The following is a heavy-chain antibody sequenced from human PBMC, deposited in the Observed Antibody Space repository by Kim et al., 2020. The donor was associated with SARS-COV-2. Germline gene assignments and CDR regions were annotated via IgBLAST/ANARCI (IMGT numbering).Heavy chain of an antibody. D-gene: IGHD2-15*01. CDR1: GFTFSSYG. Sequence: GGSLRLSCAASGFTFSSYGMHWVRQAPGKGLEWVAVISYDGSNKYYADSVKGRFTISRDNSKNTLYLQMNSLRAEDTAMYYCAKEARSYAHPTRWGQGPL. V-gene: IGHV3-30*18. CDR2: ISYDGSNK. J-gene: IGHJ4*02. CDR3: AKEARSYAHPTR.